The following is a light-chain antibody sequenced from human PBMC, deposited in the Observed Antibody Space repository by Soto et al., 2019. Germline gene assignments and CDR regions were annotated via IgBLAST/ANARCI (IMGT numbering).Light chain of an antibody. Sequence: AIQMTQSPSSLSASTGDSVTISCRASQAITSALAWYQQKPGKPPKLLIYDVSTLEGGVPSRFSRSGSGTDFTLSISSLQPEDFATYYCQQFQNYPLTFGGGTNVE. CDR1: QAITSA. CDR2: DVS. J-gene: IGKJ4*01. V-gene: IGKV1D-13*01. CDR3: QQFQNYPLT.